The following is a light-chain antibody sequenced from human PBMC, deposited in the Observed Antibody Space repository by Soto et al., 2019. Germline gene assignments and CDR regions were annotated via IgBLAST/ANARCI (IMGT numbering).Light chain of an antibody. CDR3: SSFTSTTSLYV. CDR1: GSDIAGYNY. Sequence: QSALAQPASVSGSPGQSITISCTGTGSDIAGYNYVSWFQQHPGKAPKLMMYQVTIRPSGVSNRFSGAKSGNTASLTISGLQAEDEAEYYCSSFTSTTSLYVFGTGTQLTVL. J-gene: IGLJ1*01. CDR2: QVT. V-gene: IGLV2-14*01.